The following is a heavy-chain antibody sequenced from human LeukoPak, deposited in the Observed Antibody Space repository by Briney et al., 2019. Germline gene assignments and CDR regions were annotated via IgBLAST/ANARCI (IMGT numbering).Heavy chain of an antibody. CDR1: GGSISSGSYY. D-gene: IGHD6-13*01. CDR2: IYTSGST. J-gene: IGHJ4*02. Sequence: TASQTLSLTCTVSGGSISSGSYYWSWIRQPAGKGLEWIGRIYTSGSTNYNPSLKSRVPISVDTSKNQFSLKLSSVTAADTAVYYCARGHSFSWHAWGQGTLVIVSS. CDR3: ARGHSFSWHA. V-gene: IGHV4-61*02.